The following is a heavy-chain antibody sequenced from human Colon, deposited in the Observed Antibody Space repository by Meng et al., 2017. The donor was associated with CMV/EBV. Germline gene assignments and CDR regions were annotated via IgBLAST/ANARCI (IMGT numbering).Heavy chain of an antibody. CDR2: VHSNGNT. V-gene: IGHV4-61*01. Sequence: GSLRLSCTVSGDSVSSASYYWAWIRQPPGKGLEWIAYVHSNGNTNYTPSLKSRVTISMDTSKNEFSLRLSSVTAADTAIYYCARRQWSANFDFWGQGALVTVSS. CDR3: ARRQWSANFDF. CDR1: GDSVSSASYY. J-gene: IGHJ4*02. D-gene: IGHD2-15*01.